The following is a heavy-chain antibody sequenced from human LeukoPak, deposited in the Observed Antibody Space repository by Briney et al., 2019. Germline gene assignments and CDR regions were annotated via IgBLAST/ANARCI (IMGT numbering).Heavy chain of an antibody. V-gene: IGHV1-2*02. D-gene: IGHD3-22*01. CDR3: ARVLDYYDSSGYPYYFDY. J-gene: IGHJ4*02. Sequence: ASVKVSCKTSGCTFAGYFVHWVRQAPGQGLEWMGWINPNSGGTNYTQNFQGRVTMTRDTSISTAYMELSRLRSDDTAVYYCARVLDYYDSSGYPYYFDYWGQGTLVTVSS. CDR1: GCTFAGYF. CDR2: INPNSGGT.